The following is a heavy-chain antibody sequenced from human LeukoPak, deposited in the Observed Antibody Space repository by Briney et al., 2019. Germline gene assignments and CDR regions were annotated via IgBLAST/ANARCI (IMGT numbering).Heavy chain of an antibody. CDR3: AREGGNYGSGDTTIDY. Sequence: HPGGSLRLSCAASGFTFNNYAMTWVRQAPGKGLEWVSAISRSGNYTYYTDSVKGRFTISRDNSKNTLYLQMNSLRAEDTAVYYCAREGGNYGSGDTTIDYWGQGTLVTVSS. V-gene: IGHV3-23*01. CDR1: GFTFNNYA. D-gene: IGHD3-10*01. CDR2: ISRSGNYT. J-gene: IGHJ4*02.